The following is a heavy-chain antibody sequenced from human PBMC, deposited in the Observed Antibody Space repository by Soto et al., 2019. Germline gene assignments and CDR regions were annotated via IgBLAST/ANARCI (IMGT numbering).Heavy chain of an antibody. J-gene: IGHJ4*02. CDR1: GGSISSSSYY. V-gene: IGHV4-39*01. CDR3: ARQVVVCSSTSCLDY. Sequence: PSETLSLTCTVSGGSISSSSYYWGWIRQPPGKGLEWIGSICYSGSTYYNPSLKSRVTISVDTSKNQFSLKLSSVTAADTAVYYCARQVVVCSSTSCLDYWGQGTLVTVSS. CDR2: ICYSGST. D-gene: IGHD2-2*01.